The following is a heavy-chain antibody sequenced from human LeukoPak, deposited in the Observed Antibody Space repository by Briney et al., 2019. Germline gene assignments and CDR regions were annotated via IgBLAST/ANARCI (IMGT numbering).Heavy chain of an antibody. J-gene: IGHJ3*02. CDR2: IKQDGSVE. D-gene: IGHD3-22*01. Sequence: GGSLRLSCAASGFTFSSYWMSWVRQAPGKGLEWVANIKQDGSVEYYVVSVKGRLTISRDNAKESLYLQMNSLRAEDTAVYYCARLGDSSGYGTFDIWGQGTMVTVSS. V-gene: IGHV3-7*05. CDR3: ARLGDSSGYGTFDI. CDR1: GFTFSSYW.